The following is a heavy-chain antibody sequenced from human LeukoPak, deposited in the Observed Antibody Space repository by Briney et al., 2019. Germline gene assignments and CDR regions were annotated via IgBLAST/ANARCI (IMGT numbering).Heavy chain of an antibody. CDR1: GFTFSSYG. CDR2: IWYDGSNK. CDR3: ARHRSSWLIDY. D-gene: IGHD6-6*01. V-gene: IGHV3-33*01. J-gene: IGHJ4*02. Sequence: GGSLRLSCAASGFTFSSYGMHWVRQAPGKGLEWVAVIWYDGSNKYYADSVKGRFTISRDNSKNTLYLQMNSLRAEDTAVYYCARHRSSWLIDYWGQGTLVTVSS.